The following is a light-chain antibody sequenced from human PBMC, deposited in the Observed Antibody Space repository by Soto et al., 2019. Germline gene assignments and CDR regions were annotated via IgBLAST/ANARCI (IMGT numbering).Light chain of an antibody. CDR1: SSNIGSNY. J-gene: IGLJ2*01. Sequence: QSALTQPPSTSGTPGQRVTISCSGSSSNIGSNYVYWYQHLPGTDPKLLIYRNNQRPSGVPDRFSGSESGTSASLAISGLRSEDEADYYCAAWDDSLSVVFGGGTKLTVL. CDR2: RNN. CDR3: AAWDDSLSVV. V-gene: IGLV1-47*01.